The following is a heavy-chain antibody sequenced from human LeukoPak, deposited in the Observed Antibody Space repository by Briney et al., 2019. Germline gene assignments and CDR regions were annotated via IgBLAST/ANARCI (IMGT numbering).Heavy chain of an antibody. J-gene: IGHJ4*02. CDR3: ARVGPTLAYCGGDCYGGDYFDY. CDR2: IYYRGNT. V-gene: IGHV4-59*12. D-gene: IGHD2-21*02. CDR1: GGSISSYY. Sequence: PSETLSLTCTVSGGSISSYYWSWIRQPPGKGLEWIGCIYYRGNTNYNPSLKSRVTISVDTSKNQFSLKLSSVTAADTAVYYCARVGPTLAYCGGDCYGGDYFDYWGQGTLVTVSS.